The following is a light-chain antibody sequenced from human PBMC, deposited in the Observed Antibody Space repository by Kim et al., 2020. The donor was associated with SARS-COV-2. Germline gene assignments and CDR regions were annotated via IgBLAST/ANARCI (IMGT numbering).Light chain of an antibody. CDR2: YDS. J-gene: IGLJ3*02. CDR1: NIGSKR. CDR3: QVWDSSSDHPNWV. Sequence: GKMARITCGGNNIGSKRVHWYQQKPGQAPVLVIYYDSDRPSGIPERFSGSNSGNTATLTISRVEAGDEADYYCQVWDSSSDHPNWVFGGGTQLTVL. V-gene: IGLV3-21*04.